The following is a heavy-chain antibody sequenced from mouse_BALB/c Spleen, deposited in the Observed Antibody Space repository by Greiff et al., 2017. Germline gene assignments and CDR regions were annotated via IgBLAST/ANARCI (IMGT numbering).Heavy chain of an antibody. V-gene: IGHV5-9-3*01. J-gene: IGHJ3*01. CDR2: ISSGGSYT. CDR1: GFTFSSYA. CDR3: ARKYDGNYVGFAY. D-gene: IGHD2-3*01. Sequence: EVQLVESGGGLVKPGGSLKLSCAASGFTFSSYAMSWVRQTPEKRLEWVATISSGGSYTYYPDSVKGRFTISRDNAKNTLYLQMSSLRSEDTAMYYCARKYDGNYVGFAYWGQGTLVTVSA.